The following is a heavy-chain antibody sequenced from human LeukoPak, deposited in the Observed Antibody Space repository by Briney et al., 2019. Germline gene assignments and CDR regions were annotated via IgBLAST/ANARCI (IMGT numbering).Heavy chain of an antibody. J-gene: IGHJ5*02. CDR3: ARDNIAVAKRVNWFDP. D-gene: IGHD6-19*01. CDR2: IYYSGST. CDR1: GGSISSYY. Sequence: SETLSLTCTVSGGSISSYYRSWIRQPPGKGLEWIGYIYYSGSTNYNPSLKSRVTISVDTSKNQFSLKLSFVTAADTAVYYCARDNIAVAKRVNWFDPWGQGTLVTVSS. V-gene: IGHV4-59*01.